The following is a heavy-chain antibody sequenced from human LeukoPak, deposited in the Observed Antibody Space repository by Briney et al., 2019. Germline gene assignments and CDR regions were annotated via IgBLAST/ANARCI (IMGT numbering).Heavy chain of an antibody. V-gene: IGHV4-4*07. CDR1: GGSISSYY. Sequence: SETLSLTCTVSGGSISSYYWSWIRQPAGKVLEWIGRIYTSGSTNYNPSLKSRVTMSVDTSKNQFSLKLSSVTAADTAVYYCARRGYSSGWWTYYFDYWGQGTLVTVSS. J-gene: IGHJ4*02. CDR2: IYTSGST. CDR3: ARRGYSSGWWTYYFDY. D-gene: IGHD6-19*01.